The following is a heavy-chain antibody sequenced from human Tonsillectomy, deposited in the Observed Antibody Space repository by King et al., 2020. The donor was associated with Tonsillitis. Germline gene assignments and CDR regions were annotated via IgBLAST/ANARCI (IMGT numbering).Heavy chain of an antibody. CDR1: GYIFTNYW. CDR2: IYPGDSDT. Sequence: QLVQSGAEVKKHGESLKISCKGSGYIFTNYWIVWVRQMPGKGLEWMGIIYPGDSDTRYSPSFQGQVTISADNSISTAYLQWSSLKASDTAIYYCARIRTYRGNDCYAFQHWGQGTLVTVSS. D-gene: IGHD2-21*02. V-gene: IGHV5-51*01. J-gene: IGHJ1*01. CDR3: ARIRTYRGNDCYAFQH.